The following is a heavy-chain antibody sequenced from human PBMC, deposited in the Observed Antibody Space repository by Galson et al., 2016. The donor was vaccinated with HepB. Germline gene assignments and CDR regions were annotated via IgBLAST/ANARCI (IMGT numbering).Heavy chain of an antibody. J-gene: IGHJ6*02. CDR1: GYSFGSYW. V-gene: IGHV5-51*01. D-gene: IGHD3-3*01. CDR2: IYPGDFDI. CDR3: ARSLTGSYDFWDDIYNYYAMDV. Sequence: QSGAEVKKPGESLKISCRGSGYSFGSYWIGWVRQMPGKGLEWMGIIYPGDFDIRYSPSFQGQVTISVDKSISTAYLQWSSLTASDTAMYYCARSLTGSYDFWDDIYNYYAMDVWGQGTTVIVS.